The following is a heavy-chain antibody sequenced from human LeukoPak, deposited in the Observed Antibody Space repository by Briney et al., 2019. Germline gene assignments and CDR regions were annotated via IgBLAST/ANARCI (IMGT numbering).Heavy chain of an antibody. CDR3: ARGGYRPIDFDY. V-gene: IGHV4-59*01. D-gene: IGHD3-16*02. J-gene: IGHJ4*02. CDR1: GGSISSYY. CDR2: IYYSGST. Sequence: PTETLSLTCTVSGGSISSYYWSWIRQPPGKGLEWIGYIYYSGSTNYNPSLKSRVTISVDTSKNQFSLKLSSVPPADTAVYSCARGGYRPIDFDYWGQGTLVTVSS.